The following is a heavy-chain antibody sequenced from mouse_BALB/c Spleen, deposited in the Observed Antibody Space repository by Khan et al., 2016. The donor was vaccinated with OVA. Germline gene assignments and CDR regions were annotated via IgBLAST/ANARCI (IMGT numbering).Heavy chain of an antibody. CDR1: GFSLTDYA. V-gene: IGHV2-6-5*01. J-gene: IGHJ4*01. CDR2: IWVSGSK. Sequence: VKLEVSGPGLVAPSQSLSITCTVSGFSLTDYAVSWIRQPPGKGLEWLGVIWVSGSKYYNSVLKPRLSISKDNFKSQVFLMMNSLQADDTAMYYCARDPPYYSMDYWCQGTSVTVSS. CDR3: ARDPPYYSMDY.